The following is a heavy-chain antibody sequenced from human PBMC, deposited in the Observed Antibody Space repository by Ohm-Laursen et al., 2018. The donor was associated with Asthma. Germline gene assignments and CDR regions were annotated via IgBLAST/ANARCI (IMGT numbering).Heavy chain of an antibody. D-gene: IGHD6-19*01. CDR2: ISYDGSNK. J-gene: IGHJ4*02. CDR1: GFTFSSYG. Sequence: SLRLSCAASGFTFSSYGMHWVRQAPGKGLEWVAVISYDGSNKYYADSVKGRFTISRDNSKNTLYLQMNSLRAEDTAVYYCARKYSSGWEYYFDYWGQGTLVTVSS. V-gene: IGHV3-30*03. CDR3: ARKYSSGWEYYFDY.